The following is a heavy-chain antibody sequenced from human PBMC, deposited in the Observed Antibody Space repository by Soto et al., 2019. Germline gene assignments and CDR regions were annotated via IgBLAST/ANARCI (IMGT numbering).Heavy chain of an antibody. CDR1: GFTFSSYA. CDR3: AKDPGITFGRVIAHDAFDI. Sequence: EVQLLESGGGLVQPGGSLRLSCAASGFTFSSYAMSWVRQAPGKGLEWVSAISGSGGSTYYADSVKGRFTISRDNSKNTLYLQRNSRRAEDTAVYYCAKDPGITFGRVIAHDAFDIWGQGTMVTVSS. V-gene: IGHV3-23*01. D-gene: IGHD3-16*02. CDR2: ISGSGGST. J-gene: IGHJ3*02.